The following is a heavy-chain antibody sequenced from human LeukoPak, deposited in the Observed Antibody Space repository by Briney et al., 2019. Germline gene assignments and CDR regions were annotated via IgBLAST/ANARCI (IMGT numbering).Heavy chain of an antibody. CDR2: ISWDGGST. V-gene: IGHV3-43D*03. J-gene: IGHJ4*02. CDR3: AKASDILTGYDYFDY. D-gene: IGHD3-9*01. CDR1: GFTFDDYA. Sequence: GGSLRLSCAASGFTFDDYAIHWVRQAPGKGLEWVPLISWDGGSTYYADSVKGRFTISRDNSKNSLYLQMNSLRAEDTALYYCAKASDILTGYDYFDYWGQGTLVTVSS.